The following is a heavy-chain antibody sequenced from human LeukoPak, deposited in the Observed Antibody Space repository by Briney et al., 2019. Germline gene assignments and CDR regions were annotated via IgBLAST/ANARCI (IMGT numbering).Heavy chain of an antibody. Sequence: PSETLSLTCTVSGGSISSSSYYWGWIRQPPGKGLEWIGSIYYSGSTYYNPSLKSRVTISVDTSKNQFSLKLSSVTAADTAVYYCARVSDREYWFDPWGQGTLVTVSS. J-gene: IGHJ5*02. V-gene: IGHV4-39*07. CDR1: GGSISSSSYY. CDR2: IYYSGST. CDR3: ARVSDREYWFDP.